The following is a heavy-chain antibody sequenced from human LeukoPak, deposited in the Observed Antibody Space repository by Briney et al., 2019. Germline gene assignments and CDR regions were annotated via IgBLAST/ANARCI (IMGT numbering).Heavy chain of an antibody. D-gene: IGHD2-15*01. J-gene: IGHJ5*02. CDR3: AKPDVGVAAPSA. CDR1: GFTFSSYA. Sequence: GGSLRLSCAASGFTFSSYAMSWVRQAPGKGLVWVSAISAGGGSTYYADSVKGRFTISRDNSKNTLYLHMNSLRAEDTAVYYCAKPDVGVAAPSAWGQGTLVTVSS. CDR2: ISAGGGST. V-gene: IGHV3-23*01.